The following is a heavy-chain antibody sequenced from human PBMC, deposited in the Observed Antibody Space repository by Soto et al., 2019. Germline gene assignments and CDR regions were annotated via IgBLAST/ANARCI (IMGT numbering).Heavy chain of an antibody. Sequence: QVQLVQSGAEVKKPGSSVKVSCKASGGTFSSYTISWVRQAPGQGLEWMGRILPILGIANYAQKCQGRVTITADTSTSTAYMELSSLRSEDTAVYYCARFDKPGIAVADYWGQGTLVTFSS. CDR2: ILPILGIA. CDR1: GGTFSSYT. CDR3: ARFDKPGIAVADY. J-gene: IGHJ4*02. D-gene: IGHD6-19*01. V-gene: IGHV1-69*02.